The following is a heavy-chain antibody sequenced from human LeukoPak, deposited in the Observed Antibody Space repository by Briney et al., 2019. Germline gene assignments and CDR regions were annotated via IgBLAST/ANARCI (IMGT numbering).Heavy chain of an antibody. J-gene: IGHJ4*02. V-gene: IGHV1-69*13. Sequence: SVKVSCKASGGTFSSYAISWVRQAPGQGLEWMGGIIPIFGTANYAQKFQGRVTITADESTSTAYMELSSLRSEDTAVYYCARAPGLRFLEWLLWIDYWGQGTLVTVSS. CDR2: IIPIFGTA. D-gene: IGHD3-3*01. CDR3: ARAPGLRFLEWLLWIDY. CDR1: GGTFSSYA.